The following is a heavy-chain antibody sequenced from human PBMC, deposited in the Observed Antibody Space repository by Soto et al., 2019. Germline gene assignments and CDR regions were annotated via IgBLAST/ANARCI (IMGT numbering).Heavy chain of an antibody. J-gene: IGHJ5*02. V-gene: IGHV1-69*13. D-gene: IGHD3-9*01. Sequence: GASVKVSCKASGGTFSSYAISWVRQAPGQGLEWMGGITPIFGTANYAQKFQGRVTITADESTSTAYMELSSLRSEDTAVYYCAREGDILTGLNWFDPWGQGTLVTVSS. CDR2: ITPIFGTA. CDR3: AREGDILTGLNWFDP. CDR1: GGTFSSYA.